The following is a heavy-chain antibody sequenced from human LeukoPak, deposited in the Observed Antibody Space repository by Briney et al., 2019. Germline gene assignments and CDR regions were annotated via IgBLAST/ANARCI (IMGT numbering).Heavy chain of an antibody. Sequence: SETLSLTCTVSGGSISSSSYYWGWIRQPPGKGLEWIGSIYYSGSTYYNPSLKSRVTISVDTSKNQFSLKLSSVTAADTAVYYCAGGIRYFDWFLSPVWGQGTLVTVSS. V-gene: IGHV4-39*01. CDR3: AGGIRYFDWFLSPV. J-gene: IGHJ4*02. D-gene: IGHD3-9*01. CDR1: GGSISSSSYY. CDR2: IYYSGST.